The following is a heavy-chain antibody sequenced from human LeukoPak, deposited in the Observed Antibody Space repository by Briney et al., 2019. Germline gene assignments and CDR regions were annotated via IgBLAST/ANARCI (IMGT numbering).Heavy chain of an antibody. Sequence: ASVKVSCKASGYTFTSYYMHWVRQAPGQGLEWMGIINPRGGSTSYAQKFQGTVTMTRDMSTSTVYMELSSLRCEYTAVYYCARGPLPDYWGQGTLVTVSS. CDR1: GYTFTSYY. V-gene: IGHV1-46*01. CDR3: ARGPLPDY. CDR2: INPRGGST. J-gene: IGHJ4*02.